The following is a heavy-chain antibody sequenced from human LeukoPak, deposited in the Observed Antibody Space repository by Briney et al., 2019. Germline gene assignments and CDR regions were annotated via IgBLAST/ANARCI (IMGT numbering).Heavy chain of an antibody. V-gene: IGHV3-23*01. D-gene: IGHD3-16*01. CDR3: AKDYAVGSIDY. CDR2: VSTSGVGT. Sequence: PGGSLRLSCAASGFTFSSYGMSWVRQAPGKGLEWVSSVSTSGVGTYYADSVRGRFTISRDNSKNTVFLQMNSLRAEDSAVYYCAKDYAVGSIDYWGQGTLVTVSS. J-gene: IGHJ4*02. CDR1: GFTFSSYG.